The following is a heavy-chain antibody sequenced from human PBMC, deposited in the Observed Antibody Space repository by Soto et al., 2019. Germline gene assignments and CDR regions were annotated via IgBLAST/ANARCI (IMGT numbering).Heavy chain of an antibody. J-gene: IGHJ2*01. D-gene: IGHD4-4*01. CDR3: AHRRGLLSTGQGWYFDL. CDR1: GFSLSTSGVG. V-gene: IGHV2-5*02. Sequence: QITLKESGPTLVKPTETLTLTCTVSGFSLSTSGVGVGWIRQPPGKALEWLALIYLDDDKRYSPSLKSRLTIRKDTSKNQVVLTMTNVDPVDTATYYCAHRRGLLSTGQGWYFDLWGRGTLVTVSS. CDR2: IYLDDDK.